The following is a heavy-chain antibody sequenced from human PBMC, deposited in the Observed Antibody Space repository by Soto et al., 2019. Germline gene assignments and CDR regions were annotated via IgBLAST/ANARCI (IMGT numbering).Heavy chain of an antibody. V-gene: IGHV3-30*18. CDR2: ISYDGSNK. CDR3: AKGGVGSTSNAFDI. Sequence: GGSLRLSCAASGFTFRSYGMHWVRQAPAKGLEWVAVISYDGSNKYYEDSVKGRFTISRDNSKNTLYLQMNSLRAEDTGAYYCAKGGVGSTSNAFDIWGQGTMVTVSS. CDR1: GFTFRSYG. J-gene: IGHJ3*02. D-gene: IGHD1-26*01.